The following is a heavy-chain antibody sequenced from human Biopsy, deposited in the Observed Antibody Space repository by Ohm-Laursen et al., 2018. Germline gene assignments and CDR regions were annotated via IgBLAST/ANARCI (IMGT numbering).Heavy chain of an antibody. Sequence: SSVKVSCKASGGSFSDYGLSWVRQAPGRGLEWMGRVIPISNTANYAQNFQDRLAITADRSTNTAYMELNSLRSEDTAVYFCATLTEDYGASPDSWGQGTLVVVSS. CDR2: VIPISNTA. CDR1: GGSFSDYG. D-gene: IGHD4-17*01. J-gene: IGHJ4*02. V-gene: IGHV1-69*06. CDR3: ATLTEDYGASPDS.